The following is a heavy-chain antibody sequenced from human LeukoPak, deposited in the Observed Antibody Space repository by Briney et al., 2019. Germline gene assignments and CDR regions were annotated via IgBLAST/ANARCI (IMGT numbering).Heavy chain of an antibody. D-gene: IGHD5-18*01. J-gene: IGHJ6*03. CDR3: ARASRYEPQIWYYYYMDV. CDR1: GFTFSSYS. Sequence: GGSLRLSCAASGFTFSSYSMNWVRQAPGKGLEWVSYISSSSSTIYYADSVKGRFTISRDNAKNSLYLQMNSLRAEDTAVYYCARASRYEPQIWYYYYMDVWGKGATVTVSS. V-gene: IGHV3-48*04. CDR2: ISSSSSTI.